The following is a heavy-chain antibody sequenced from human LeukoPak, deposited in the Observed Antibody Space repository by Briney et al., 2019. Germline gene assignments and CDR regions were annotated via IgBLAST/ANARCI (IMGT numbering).Heavy chain of an antibody. J-gene: IGHJ4*02. D-gene: IGHD6-19*01. Sequence: PSETLSLTCTVSGGSLSSSSYYWTWIRQPPGKGLEWIGYIYYSGSTNYNPSLKSRVTISVDTSKNHFSLKLTSVTAADTAVYYCARSQLSIYSSAVWGYWGRGTLVTVSS. CDR1: GGSLSSSSYY. V-gene: IGHV4-61*03. CDR3: ARSQLSIYSSAVWGY. CDR2: IYYSGST.